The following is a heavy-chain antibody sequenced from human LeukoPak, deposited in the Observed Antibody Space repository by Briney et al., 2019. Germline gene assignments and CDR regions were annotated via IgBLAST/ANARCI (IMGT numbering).Heavy chain of an antibody. CDR2: INPNSGGT. CDR1: GYTFTDYY. CDR3: ARATNSPYFDY. J-gene: IGHJ4*02. Sequence: ASVKVSCKASGYTFTDYYMHWVRQAPGQGLEGMGWINPNSGGTNYAQKFQGRVTMTRDTSITTAYMELNRLTSDDTAVYYCARATNSPYFDYWGQGTLVTVSS. D-gene: IGHD2/OR15-2a*01. V-gene: IGHV1-2*02.